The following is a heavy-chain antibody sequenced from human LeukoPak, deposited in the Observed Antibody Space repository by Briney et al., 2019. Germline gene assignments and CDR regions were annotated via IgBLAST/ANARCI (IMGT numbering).Heavy chain of an antibody. D-gene: IGHD2/OR15-2a*01. CDR3: ARNMGDY. Sequence: GGTLRLSCAASGITVSSNYMSWVRQAPGEGLEWVANINQDGTEKNYVDSVKGRFTISRDNAKNSLFLQMNSLRAEDTAVYYCARNMGDYWGQGTLVTVSS. CDR1: GITVSSNY. CDR2: INQDGTEK. J-gene: IGHJ4*02. V-gene: IGHV3-7*01.